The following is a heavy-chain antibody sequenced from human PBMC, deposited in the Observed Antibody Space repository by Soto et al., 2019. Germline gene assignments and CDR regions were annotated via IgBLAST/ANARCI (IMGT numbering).Heavy chain of an antibody. CDR2: LSGSGTST. D-gene: IGHD6-19*01. J-gene: IGHJ4*02. CDR1: GFSFVNYA. V-gene: IGHV3-23*01. CDR3: AKATTNGGWFNPFDS. Sequence: PGGSLRLSCAAPGFSFVNYAMNWVRQAPGQGLEWVSGLSGSGTSTYYADSVKGRFTISRDNSRDTLFLQMNSLTADDTAVYYCAKATTNGGWFNPFDSWGQGALVTVSS.